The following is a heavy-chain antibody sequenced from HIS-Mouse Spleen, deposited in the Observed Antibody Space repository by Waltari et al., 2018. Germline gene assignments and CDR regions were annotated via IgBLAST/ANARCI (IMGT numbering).Heavy chain of an antibody. CDR1: GFTFSTYA. Sequence: QVQLVESGGCVVQPGRSLRLSCVASGFTFSTYAMHLVRQAPSKGLESLAVISYDGSNKYYADSVKGRFSISRDNSKNTLYLQMNSLRAEDTAVYYCASHHIAALDYWGQGTLVTVSS. CDR2: ISYDGSNK. D-gene: IGHD6-6*01. CDR3: ASHHIAALDY. V-gene: IGHV3-30-3*01. J-gene: IGHJ4*02.